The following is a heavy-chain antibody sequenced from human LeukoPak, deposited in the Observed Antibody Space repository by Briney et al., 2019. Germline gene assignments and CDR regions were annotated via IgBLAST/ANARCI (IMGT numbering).Heavy chain of an antibody. Sequence: SETLSLTCTVSGGSISSYYWSWIRQPPGKGLEWIGYIYTSGSTNYNPSLKSRVTISVDTSKNQFSLKLSSVTAADTAVYYCAGHGREQLVRGYYYYMDVWGKGTTVTVSS. CDR3: AGHGREQLVRGYYYYMDV. D-gene: IGHD6-6*01. J-gene: IGHJ6*03. CDR2: IYTSGST. CDR1: GGSISSYY. V-gene: IGHV4-4*09.